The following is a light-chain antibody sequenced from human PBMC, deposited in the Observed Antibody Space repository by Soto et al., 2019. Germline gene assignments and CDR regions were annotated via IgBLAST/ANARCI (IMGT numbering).Light chain of an antibody. CDR2: KAS. CDR3: QHYNSYPIT. J-gene: IGKJ5*01. Sequence: DIQMTQSPSTLSASVGDRVTITCRASQSISPWLAWYQQKPGKAPKLLIYKASSLESGVPSRFSGSGSGTEFTLTISSLQPEDCATYYCQHYNSYPITFGQGTRLEIK. CDR1: QSISPW. V-gene: IGKV1-5*03.